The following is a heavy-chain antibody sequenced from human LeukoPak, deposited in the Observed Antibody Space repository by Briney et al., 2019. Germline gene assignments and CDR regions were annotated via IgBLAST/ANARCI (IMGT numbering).Heavy chain of an antibody. CDR2: ISISGSII. Sequence: GSLRLSCAASRFTFSSYAMSWVRQAPGKGLEWVSYISISGSIIYYADSVKGRFTISRDNTKNSLYLQMNSLRAEDTAVYYCARDRSGYSGYDFFDSWGQGTLVTVSS. V-gene: IGHV3-48*04. CDR1: RFTFSSYA. CDR3: ARDRSGYSGYDFFDS. J-gene: IGHJ4*02. D-gene: IGHD5-12*01.